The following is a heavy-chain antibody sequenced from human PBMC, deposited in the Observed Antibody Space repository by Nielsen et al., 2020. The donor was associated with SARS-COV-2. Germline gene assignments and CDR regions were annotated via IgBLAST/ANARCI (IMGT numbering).Heavy chain of an antibody. D-gene: IGHD6-19*01. CDR3: ASRGYSSGWYGDFDY. J-gene: IGHJ4*02. CDR2: IHGGGNT. V-gene: IGHV3-53*01. Sequence: GESLKISCAASGFIVSTNYMSWVRQAPGKGLEWVSVIHGGGNTQYADSVKGRFTISRDNAKNSLYLQMNSLRAEDTAVYYCASRGYSSGWYGDFDYWGQGTLVTVSS. CDR1: GFIVSTNY.